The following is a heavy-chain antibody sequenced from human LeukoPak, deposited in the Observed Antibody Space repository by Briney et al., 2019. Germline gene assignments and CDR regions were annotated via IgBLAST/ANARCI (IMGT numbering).Heavy chain of an antibody. CDR1: GFTFRGYG. J-gene: IGHJ6*03. Sequence: GGSLRLSCVASGFTFRGYGMHWVRKAPGKGLEWLSLLWQDGSNEYYADSVKGRFTIPRNNSKNTLYLQMNSLRAEDTAVYYCAKGMTTGPRSVYHYMDVWGKGTTVTVSS. V-gene: IGHV3-33*06. CDR2: LWQDGSNE. CDR3: AKGMTTGPRSVYHYMDV. D-gene: IGHD4-17*01.